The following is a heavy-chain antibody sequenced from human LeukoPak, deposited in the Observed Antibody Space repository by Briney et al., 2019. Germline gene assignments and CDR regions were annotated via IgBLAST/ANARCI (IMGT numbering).Heavy chain of an antibody. CDR2: VHYSGST. CDR1: GASTSNSAYY. CDR3: ARLFFVIDT. J-gene: IGHJ5*02. Sequence: SETLSLTCTVSGASTSNSAYYWLWIRQPPREGLECIGTVHYSGSTFYNPSLKSRVNISVDTSKNQFSLQLSSVTAADTAVYYCARLFFVIDTWGQGTLVTVSS. V-gene: IGHV4-39*01. D-gene: IGHD3-3*01.